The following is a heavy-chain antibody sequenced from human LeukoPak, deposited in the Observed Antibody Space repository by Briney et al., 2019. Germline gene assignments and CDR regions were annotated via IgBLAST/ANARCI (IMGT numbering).Heavy chain of an antibody. CDR2: INPSGGST. CDR3: ARARMKEMATLYAFDI. CDR1: GYTFTSYY. D-gene: IGHD5-24*01. V-gene: IGHV1-46*01. J-gene: IGHJ3*02. Sequence: ASVKVSCKASGYTFTSYYMHWVRQAPGQGLERMGIINPSGGSTSHAQKFQGRVTMTMDTSTSTVYMELSSLRSEDTAVYYCARARMKEMATLYAFDIWGQGTMVTVSS.